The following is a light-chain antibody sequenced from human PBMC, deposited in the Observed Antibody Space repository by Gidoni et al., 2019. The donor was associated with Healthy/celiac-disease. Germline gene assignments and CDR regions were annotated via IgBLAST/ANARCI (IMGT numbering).Light chain of an antibody. CDR1: QSISSY. J-gene: IGKJ2*04. V-gene: IGKV1-39*01. CDR2: AAS. CDR3: QQSYSTPCS. Sequence: DNQMTQSPPSLSASVGDRVTITCRASQSISSYLNWYQQKPGKAPKLLIYAASSLQSGVPSRFSGSGSGTDFTLTISSLQPEDFATYYCQQSYSTPCSFGQGTKLEIK.